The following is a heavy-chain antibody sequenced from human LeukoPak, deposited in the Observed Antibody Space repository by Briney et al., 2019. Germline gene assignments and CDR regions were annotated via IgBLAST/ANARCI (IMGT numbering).Heavy chain of an antibody. V-gene: IGHV3-13*01. Sequence: GGSLRLSCAASGFTFSSYDMHWVRQAPGKGLEWVSAIGTAGDTYYPGSVKGRFTISRENAKNSLYLQMNSLRAGDTAVYYCARGICSGGSCYGSNYYYYGMDVWGQGTTVTVSS. CDR3: ARGICSGGSCYGSNYYYYGMDV. CDR2: IGTAGDT. J-gene: IGHJ6*02. D-gene: IGHD2-15*01. CDR1: GFTFSSYD.